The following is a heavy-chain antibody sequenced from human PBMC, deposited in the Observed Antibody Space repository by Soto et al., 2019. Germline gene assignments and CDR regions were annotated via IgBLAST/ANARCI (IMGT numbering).Heavy chain of an antibody. CDR3: AKDQWTYYDYIWGSYPAQLFDY. V-gene: IGHV3-23*01. D-gene: IGHD3-16*02. CDR2: ISGSGGST. Sequence: GGSLRLSCAASGFTFSSYAMSWVRQAPGKGLEWVSAISGSGGSTYYADSVKGRFTISRDNSKNTLYLQMNSLRAEDTAVYYCAKDQWTYYDYIWGSYPAQLFDYWGQGTLVTVSS. J-gene: IGHJ4*02. CDR1: GFTFSSYA.